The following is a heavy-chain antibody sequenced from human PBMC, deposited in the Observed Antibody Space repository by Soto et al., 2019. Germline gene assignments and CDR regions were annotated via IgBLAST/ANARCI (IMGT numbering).Heavy chain of an antibody. Sequence: PGGSLRLSCAGSGFTFSSYWMSWVRQAPGHGLEWLAHTNEDGSEKRNVDDVKGRFNISRDNGRNLLYLQMNSLRVEDTALYYCVAWSGNNLWGQGT. J-gene: IGHJ4*02. CDR3: VAWSGNNL. D-gene: IGHD1-1*01. CDR1: GFTFSSYW. CDR2: TNEDGSEK. V-gene: IGHV3-7*01.